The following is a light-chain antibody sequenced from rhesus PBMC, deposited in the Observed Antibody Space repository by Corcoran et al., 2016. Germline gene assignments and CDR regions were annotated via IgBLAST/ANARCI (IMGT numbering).Light chain of an antibody. CDR1: QSVSSS. CDR3: PQPSNWPLLT. CDR2: GAS. J-gene: IGKJ4*01. Sequence: EIVMTQSPATLSLSPGERVTLSCRDSQSVSSSLAWYQQKPGQAPRLLIYGASNRATCIPDRYSGSGSVTDFTLTTSSLEPDDVAVYYFPQPSNWPLLTFGVGTKVELK. V-gene: IGKV3-24*01.